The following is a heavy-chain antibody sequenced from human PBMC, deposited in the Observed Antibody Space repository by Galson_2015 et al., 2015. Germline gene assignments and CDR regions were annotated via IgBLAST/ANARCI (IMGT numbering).Heavy chain of an antibody. D-gene: IGHD5-18*01. V-gene: IGHV3-7*05. Sequence: SLRLSCAASGFISNKYWMSWVRQAPGKGLEWVANIKQDGSEKYYVDSVKGRFTISRDNANIALYLQMNNLRAEDTAIYYCARLDRGLSYGFDYWGQGTLVTVSS. CDR2: IKQDGSEK. CDR1: GFISNKYW. CDR3: ARLDRGLSYGFDY. J-gene: IGHJ4*02.